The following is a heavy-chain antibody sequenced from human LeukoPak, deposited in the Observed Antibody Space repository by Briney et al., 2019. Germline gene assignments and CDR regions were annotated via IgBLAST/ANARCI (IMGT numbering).Heavy chain of an antibody. CDR1: GYTFTDYY. V-gene: IGHV1-2*02. CDR3: ARVSSAHYFYGMDV. J-gene: IGHJ6*02. Sequence: ASVKVSCKASGYTFTDYYIHWVRQAPGQGLGWMGWINPSSGGTNYAQKFQGRVTMTRDTPISTAYMELSRLRFDDTAVYYCARVSSAHYFYGMDVWGQGTTVTVSS. D-gene: IGHD2-2*01. CDR2: INPSSGGT.